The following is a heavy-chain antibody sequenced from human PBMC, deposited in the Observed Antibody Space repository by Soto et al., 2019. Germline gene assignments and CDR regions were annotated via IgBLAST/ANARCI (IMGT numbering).Heavy chain of an antibody. J-gene: IGHJ4*02. D-gene: IGHD6-6*01. CDR1: GSTISICGYY. V-gene: IGHV4-31*01. CDR2: IYYSGST. CDR3: ARSHIVPRLFMYPYDY. Sequence: SDPLSPTYTLSGSTISICGYYWSWILQHPGKGLEWIGYIYYSGSTYYNPSHKNQVNITVDTSKNQFSLKLSSVTAADTAVYYCARSHIVPRLFMYPYDYWGQGTPVTVS.